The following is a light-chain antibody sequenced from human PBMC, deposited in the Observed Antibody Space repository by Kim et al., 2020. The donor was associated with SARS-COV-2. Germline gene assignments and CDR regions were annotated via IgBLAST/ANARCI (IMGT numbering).Light chain of an antibody. Sequence: PGQSVTISCTGTSSDVGGYNYVSWYQQHPGKAPNLMIYDVSKRPSGVPDRFSGSKSGNTASLTISGLQAEDEADYYCCSYAGSYVVFGGGTQLTVL. CDR3: CSYAGSYVV. CDR2: DVS. V-gene: IGLV2-11*01. J-gene: IGLJ2*01. CDR1: SSDVGGYNY.